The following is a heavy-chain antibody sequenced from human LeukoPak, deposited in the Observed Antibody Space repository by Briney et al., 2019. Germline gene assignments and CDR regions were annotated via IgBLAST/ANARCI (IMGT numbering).Heavy chain of an antibody. V-gene: IGHV3-30-3*01. D-gene: IGHD3-3*01. CDR3: ARGGDAVTIFGVVTLDY. CDR1: GFTFSSYA. Sequence: PGRSLRLSCAASGFTFSSYAMHWVRQAPGKGLEWVAVISYDGSNKYYADSVKGRFTISRDNSKNTLYLQMNSLRAEDTAVYYCARGGDAVTIFGVVTLDYWGQGTLVTVSS. CDR2: ISYDGSNK. J-gene: IGHJ4*02.